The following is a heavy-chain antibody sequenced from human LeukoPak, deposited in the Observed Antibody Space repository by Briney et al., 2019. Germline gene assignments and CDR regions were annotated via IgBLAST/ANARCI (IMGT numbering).Heavy chain of an antibody. V-gene: IGHV4-4*07. Sequence: SETLSLTCTLSGGSISNYFWTWIRQPAGKGLEWIGRIYNNGDPNYEPSLKSRVTMSVDTSKNQFSLKLSSVTAADTAMYYCARLNNGASYYYYYLDVWGKGTTVTVSS. CDR2: IYNNGDP. D-gene: IGHD4-17*01. J-gene: IGHJ6*03. CDR1: GGSISNYF. CDR3: ARLNNGASYYYYYLDV.